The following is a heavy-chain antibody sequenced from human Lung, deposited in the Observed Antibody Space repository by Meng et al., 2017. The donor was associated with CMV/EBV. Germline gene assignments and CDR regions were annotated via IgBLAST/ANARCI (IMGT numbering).Heavy chain of an antibody. V-gene: IGHV2-5*02. CDR3: THSRRHNYQHFHD. CDR1: GFSFSTSGVS. J-gene: IGHJ4*02. D-gene: IGHD5-24*01. Sequence: QITLKESGPTLVKPTQTLTLTCGFPGFSFSTSGVSVGCIRQPPGKALDWLALNYWDDDKCYSPALKSRRNITKDASKIQVVLTMTYIDPVDTATYSHTHSRRHNYQHFHDCGQGTLVTVSS. CDR2: NYWDDDK.